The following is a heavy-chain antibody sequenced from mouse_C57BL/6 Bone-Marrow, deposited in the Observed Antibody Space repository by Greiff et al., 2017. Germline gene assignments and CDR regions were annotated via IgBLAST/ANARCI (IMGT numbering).Heavy chain of an antibody. CDR1: GFTFSDYG. CDR2: ISSGSSTI. CDR3: AKASVHYYAMDY. J-gene: IGHJ4*01. V-gene: IGHV5-17*01. Sequence: EVQVVESGGGLVKPGGSLKLSCAASGFTFSDYGMHWVRQAPEKGLEWVAYISSGSSTIYYADTVKGRFTISIDNAKNTLFMQMTSLRTEDTAMYYCAKASVHYYAMDYWGQGTSVTVSS.